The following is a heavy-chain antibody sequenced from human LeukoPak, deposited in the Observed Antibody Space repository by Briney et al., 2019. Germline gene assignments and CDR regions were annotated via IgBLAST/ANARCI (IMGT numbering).Heavy chain of an antibody. J-gene: IGHJ4*02. CDR1: GFTFSSYA. CDR3: ARGDSWDYFDY. D-gene: IGHD3/OR15-3a*01. CDR2: ISSNGDST. Sequence: GGSLRLSCAASGFTFSSYAMHWVRQAPGKGLEYVSAISSNGDSTYYANSVKGRFTISRDNSKNTLYLQMGSLRAEDMAVYYCARGDSWDYFDYWGQGTLVTVSS. V-gene: IGHV3-64*01.